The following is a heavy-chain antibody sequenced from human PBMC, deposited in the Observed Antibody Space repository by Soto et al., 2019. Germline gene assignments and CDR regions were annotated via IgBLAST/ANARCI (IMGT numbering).Heavy chain of an antibody. D-gene: IGHD6-19*01. J-gene: IGHJ5*02. CDR3: ARVAVAGGGWFDP. Sequence: ASVKVSCKASGYTFTGYYMHWVRQAPGQGLEWMGWINPNSGGTNYAQKFQDRVTMTRDTSISTAYMELSRLRSDDTAVYYCARVAVAGGGWFDPWGQGTLVTVSS. V-gene: IGHV1-2*02. CDR1: GYTFTGYY. CDR2: INPNSGGT.